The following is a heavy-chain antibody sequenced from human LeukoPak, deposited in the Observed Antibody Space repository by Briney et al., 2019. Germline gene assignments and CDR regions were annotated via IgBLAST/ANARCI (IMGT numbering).Heavy chain of an antibody. Sequence: ASVKVSCKASGYTFTGYYMHWVRQAPGQGLEWMGIINPSGGSTSYAQKFQGRVTMTRDMSTSTVYMELSSLRSEDTAVYYCARGGIVGAMLPLNFDYWGQGTLVTVSS. CDR2: INPSGGST. J-gene: IGHJ4*02. CDR3: ARGGIVGAMLPLNFDY. CDR1: GYTFTGYY. D-gene: IGHD1-26*01. V-gene: IGHV1-46*01.